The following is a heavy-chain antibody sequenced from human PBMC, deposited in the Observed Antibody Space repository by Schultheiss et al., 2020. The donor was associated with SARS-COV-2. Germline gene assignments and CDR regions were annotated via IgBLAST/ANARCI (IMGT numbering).Heavy chain of an antibody. J-gene: IGHJ6*02. V-gene: IGHV1-69*13. CDR3: ARSLPPKIRYFDWSFRYALDV. Sequence: SVKVSCKASGGAFSTYTIAWVRQAPGQGLEWMGGIIPMFGTTNYAEKFQGRVTITADEPTSTAYMELSSLRSEDTAVYYCARSLPPKIRYFDWSFRYALDVWGQGTTVTVSS. CDR1: GGAFSTYT. CDR2: IIPMFGTT. D-gene: IGHD3-9*01.